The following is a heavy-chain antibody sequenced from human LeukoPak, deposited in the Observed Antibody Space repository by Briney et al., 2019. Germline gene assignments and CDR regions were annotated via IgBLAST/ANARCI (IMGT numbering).Heavy chain of an antibody. CDR3: ARGRQDVTMIVVVMTAVSYYLDV. V-gene: IGHV4-34*01. J-gene: IGHJ6*03. CDR2: MNPSGST. CDR1: GGSFSGHY. Sequence: SETLFLTCAVYGGSFSGHYWTWIRQTPEKGLEWIGEMNPSGSTSYNPSLKSRVTISVDTSKNQFSLKLSSVTAADTAVYYCARGRQDVTMIVVVMTAVSYYLDVWGKGTTVTVS. D-gene: IGHD3-22*01.